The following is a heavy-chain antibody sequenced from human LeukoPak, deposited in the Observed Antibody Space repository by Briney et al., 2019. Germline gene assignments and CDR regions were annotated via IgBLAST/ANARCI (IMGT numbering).Heavy chain of an antibody. Sequence: GGSLRLSCAASGFTFSRYSMNWVRQAPGKGLEWVSYISSSSSTIYYADSVKGRFTISRDNAKNSLYLQMNSLRAEDTAVYYCARDILVATIYGGGFDYWGQGTLVTVSS. CDR3: ARDILVATIYGGGFDY. CDR2: ISSSSSTI. CDR1: GFTFSRYS. J-gene: IGHJ4*02. V-gene: IGHV3-48*01. D-gene: IGHD5-12*01.